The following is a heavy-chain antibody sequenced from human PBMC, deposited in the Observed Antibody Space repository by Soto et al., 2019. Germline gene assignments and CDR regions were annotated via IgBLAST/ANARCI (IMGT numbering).Heavy chain of an antibody. V-gene: IGHV3-30*03. Sequence: QVQLVESGGGVVQPGRSLRLSCAASGFTFSSYGMHWVRQAPGKGLEWVAVISYDGSNKYYADSVKGRFTISRDNSKNTLYLQMNSLRAEDTAVYYCATLDYGDSYTHFDYWGQGTLVTVSS. D-gene: IGHD4-17*01. CDR3: ATLDYGDSYTHFDY. J-gene: IGHJ4*02. CDR1: GFTFSSYG. CDR2: ISYDGSNK.